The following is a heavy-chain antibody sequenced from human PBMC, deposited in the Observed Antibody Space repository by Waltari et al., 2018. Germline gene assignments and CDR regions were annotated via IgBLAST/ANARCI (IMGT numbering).Heavy chain of an antibody. V-gene: IGHV3-7*01. J-gene: IGHJ4*02. Sequence: EVQLVESGGGLVQPGGSLRLPGAASGLPFSRFWMTWVRQAPGKGLEWVANINEDGREKHYVDSVKGRFTISRDNAKNSLFLQMNSLRADDTAVYYCASGGHVDYCGQGTLVTVSS. CDR1: GLPFSRFW. CDR2: INEDGREK. CDR3: ASGGHVDY.